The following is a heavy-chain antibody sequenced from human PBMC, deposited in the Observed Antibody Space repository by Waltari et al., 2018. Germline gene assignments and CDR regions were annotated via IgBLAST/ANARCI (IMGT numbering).Heavy chain of an antibody. J-gene: IGHJ4*02. CDR2: ISSSSSTI. CDR3: ARDARGGIDY. Sequence: EVQLVESGGGLVQPGGSLRLSCAASGFTFSSYSMNWVRQAPGKGVEWVSYISSSSSTIYYADSVKGRFTISRDNAKNSLYLQMNSLRAEDTAVYYCARDARGGIDYWGQGTLVTVSS. D-gene: IGHD3-16*01. CDR1: GFTFSSYS. V-gene: IGHV3-48*01.